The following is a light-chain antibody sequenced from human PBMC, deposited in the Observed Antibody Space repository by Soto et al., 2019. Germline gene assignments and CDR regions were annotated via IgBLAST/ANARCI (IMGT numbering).Light chain of an antibody. CDR3: QSYDTSLSGRV. CDR2: NNT. V-gene: IGLV1-40*01. Sequence: QSALTQPPSVSGSPGQRVTISCTGSSCDIGAGSDVPWYQQDPGTAPSLLIYNNTNRPSGVPDRFSGSKSGTTASLAITGLLAEDEDAYYCQSYDTSLSGRVFGGGTKLTVL. CDR1: SCDIGAGSD. J-gene: IGLJ2*01.